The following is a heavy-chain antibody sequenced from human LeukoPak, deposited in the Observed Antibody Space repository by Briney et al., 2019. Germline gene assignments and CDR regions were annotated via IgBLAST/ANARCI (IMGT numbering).Heavy chain of an antibody. D-gene: IGHD3-3*01. CDR1: GGSISTYY. V-gene: IGHV4-59*08. CDR3: ARADEIRFLEWLYRD. Sequence: SETLSLPCTISGGSISTYYWTWIRQPPGKGLEWIGYISYNGNTHYNPSLHSRITISLDTSKNHFSLKLSSATAADTAVYYCARADEIRFLEWLYRDWGQGTLVTVSS. J-gene: IGHJ4*02. CDR2: ISYNGNT.